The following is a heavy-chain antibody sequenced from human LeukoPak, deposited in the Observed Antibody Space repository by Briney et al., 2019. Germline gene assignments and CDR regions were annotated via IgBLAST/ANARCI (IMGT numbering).Heavy chain of an antibody. CDR1: GGTFSSYA. Sequence: SVKVSCKASGGTFSSYAISWVRQAPGQGLEWMGGIIPIFGTANYAQKFQGRVTITTDESTSTAYMELSSLRSEETAVYYCASWGYYYDSSVGFDIWGQGTMVTVSS. V-gene: IGHV1-69*05. J-gene: IGHJ3*02. CDR2: IIPIFGTA. CDR3: ASWGYYYDSSVGFDI. D-gene: IGHD3-22*01.